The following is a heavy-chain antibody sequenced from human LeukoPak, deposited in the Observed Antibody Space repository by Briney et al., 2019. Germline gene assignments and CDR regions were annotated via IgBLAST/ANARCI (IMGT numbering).Heavy chain of an antibody. CDR1: GGSISSYY. V-gene: IGHV4-59*01. Sequence: SETLSLTCPVPGGSISSYYWSCIRRPPGKGLEWIGYIYNTVSTNYNPSLKSRVTISADTSKNQFSLKLSSVTAPDTAVYYCARGRDYALYDYWGQGTVVTVSS. CDR2: IYNTVST. J-gene: IGHJ4*02. D-gene: IGHD4-17*01. CDR3: ARGRDYALYDY.